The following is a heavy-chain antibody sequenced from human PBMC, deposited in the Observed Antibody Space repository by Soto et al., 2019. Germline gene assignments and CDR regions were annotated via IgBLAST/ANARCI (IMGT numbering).Heavy chain of an antibody. CDR1: GFTFSAYA. Sequence: EVQLLESGGDLVQPGGSLRLSCAAAGFTFSAYAMTWVRQAPEKGLEWGSAVTASGNTYYVDSVKGRFTISKDNSKNILYLQMNRLRGEDTAVYYCAKRRTHRGETFCVYNWGQGTLVTVPS. CDR3: AKRRTHRGETFCVYN. D-gene: IGHD3-16*01. CDR2: VTASGNT. J-gene: IGHJ4*02. V-gene: IGHV3-23*01.